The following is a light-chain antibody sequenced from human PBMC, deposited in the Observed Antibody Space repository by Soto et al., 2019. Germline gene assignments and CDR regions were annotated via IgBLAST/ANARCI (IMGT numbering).Light chain of an antibody. Sequence: QMTQSPSSLSASVGENIIITCRASRDVGSDVSWYQQNPGQAPKLLIYAASNLYTGVPSRFSGSRSGTEFTLTISSLQPEDFASYYCQQTLGWTVGQGTKVDI. CDR2: AAS. CDR1: RDVGSD. CDR3: QQTLGWT. J-gene: IGKJ1*01. V-gene: IGKV1-6*01.